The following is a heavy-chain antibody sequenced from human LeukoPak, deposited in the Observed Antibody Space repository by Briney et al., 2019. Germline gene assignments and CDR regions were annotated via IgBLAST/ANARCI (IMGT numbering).Heavy chain of an antibody. CDR1: GFTFSSYA. CDR2: ISYDGSNK. Sequence: GGSLRLSCAASGFTFSSYAMRWVRQAPGKGLEWVAVISYDGSNKYYADSVKGRFTISRDNSKNTLYLQMNSLRAEDTAVYYCARDRSQWLAYRYFQHWGQGTLVTVSS. J-gene: IGHJ1*01. CDR3: ARDRSQWLAYRYFQH. D-gene: IGHD6-19*01. V-gene: IGHV3-30-3*01.